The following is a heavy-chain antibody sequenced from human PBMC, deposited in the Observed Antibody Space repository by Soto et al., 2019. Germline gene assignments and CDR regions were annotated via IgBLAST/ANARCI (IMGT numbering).Heavy chain of an antibody. V-gene: IGHV1-18*01. CDR2: ISPYTGNT. J-gene: IGHJ6*02. Sequence: ASVKVSCKASGSAFTRHGISWVRQAPGQGLEWVGWISPYTGNTKYVQKFQGRVTMTTDTSTNTAYMELRSLRSDDTAVYYCAADSSGSAADYYYYYGMGVWGQGTTVTVSS. CDR3: AADSSGSAADYYYYYGMGV. CDR1: GSAFTRHG. D-gene: IGHD3-22*01.